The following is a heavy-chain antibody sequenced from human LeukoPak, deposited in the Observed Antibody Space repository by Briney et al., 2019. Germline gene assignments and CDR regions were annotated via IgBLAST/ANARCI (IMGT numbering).Heavy chain of an antibody. CDR1: GFTFSSYA. CDR3: AKGHYPSGTGKYYFNY. J-gene: IGHJ4*02. V-gene: IGHV3-23*01. CDR2: ISGSGGST. Sequence: GGPLRLSCAASGFTFSSYAMSWVRQAPGKGLEWVSAISGSGGSTYYADSVKGRFTISRDNSKNTLYLQMNSLRAEDTAVYYCAKGHYPSGTGKYYFNYWGQGTLVAVST. D-gene: IGHD3-10*01.